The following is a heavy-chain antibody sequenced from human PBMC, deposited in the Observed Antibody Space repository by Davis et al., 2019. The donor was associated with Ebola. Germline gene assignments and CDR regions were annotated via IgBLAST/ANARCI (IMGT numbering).Heavy chain of an antibody. CDR3: AKAGVGGYDSEYYFDY. J-gene: IGHJ4*02. CDR2: ISWNSGSI. V-gene: IGHV3-9*01. Sequence: SLKISCAASGFTFDDYAMHWVRQAPGKGLEWVSGISWNSGSIGYADSVKGRFTISRDNAKNSLYLQMNSLRAEDTALYYCAKAGVGGYDSEYYFDYWGQGTLVTVSS. CDR1: GFTFDDYA. D-gene: IGHD5-12*01.